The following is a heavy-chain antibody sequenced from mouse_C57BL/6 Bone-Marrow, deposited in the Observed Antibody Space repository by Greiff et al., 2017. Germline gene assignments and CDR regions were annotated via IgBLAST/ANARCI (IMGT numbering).Heavy chain of an antibody. V-gene: IGHV5-9*01. Sequence: EVKLVESGGGLVKPGGSLKLSCAASGFTFSSYTMSWVRQTPEKRLEWVATISGGGGNTYYTDSVKGRFTISRDNAKNTLYLQMSSRKSEDTALYYCAISYYYGSSYYAMDYWGQGTSVTGSS. CDR3: AISYYYGSSYYAMDY. CDR1: GFTFSSYT. J-gene: IGHJ4*01. CDR2: ISGGGGNT. D-gene: IGHD1-1*01.